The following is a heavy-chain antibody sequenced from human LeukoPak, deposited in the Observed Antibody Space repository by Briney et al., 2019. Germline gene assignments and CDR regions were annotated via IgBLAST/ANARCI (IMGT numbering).Heavy chain of an antibody. CDR1: GFTVSSNS. J-gene: IGHJ4*02. CDR2: ISGSGGNT. Sequence: GGSLRLSCTVSGFTVSSNSMNWVRQAPGKGLEWVSAISGSGGNTYYADSVKGRFTISRGNSKNTLYLQMNSLRAEDTAVYYCAKGTMGRGFGYWGQGTLVTVSS. V-gene: IGHV3-23*01. D-gene: IGHD3-10*01. CDR3: AKGTMGRGFGY.